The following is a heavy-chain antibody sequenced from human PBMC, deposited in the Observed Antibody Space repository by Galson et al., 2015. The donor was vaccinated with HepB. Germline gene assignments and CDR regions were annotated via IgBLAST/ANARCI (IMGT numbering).Heavy chain of an antibody. CDR3: ASITIFGVPYSGDYYGMDV. D-gene: IGHD3-3*01. V-gene: IGHV1-69*13. CDR1: GGTFSSYA. J-gene: IGHJ6*02. CDR2: IIPIFGTA. Sequence: SVKVSCKASGGTFSSYAISWVRQAPGQGLGWMGGIIPIFGTANYAQKFQGRVTITADESTSTACMELSSLRSEDTAVYYCASITIFGVPYSGDYYGMDVWGQGTTVTVSS.